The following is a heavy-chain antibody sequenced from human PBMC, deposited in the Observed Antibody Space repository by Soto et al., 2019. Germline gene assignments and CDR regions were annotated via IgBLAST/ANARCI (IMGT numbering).Heavy chain of an antibody. CDR1: GFTFSSYW. D-gene: IGHD3-9*01. CDR2: INSDGSST. V-gene: IGHV3-74*01. J-gene: IGHJ3*02. Sequence: GESLKISCAASGFTFSSYWMHWVRQAPGKGLVWVSRINSDGSSTSYADSVKGRFTISRDNAKNTLYLQMNSLRAEDTAVYYCARARTYDILTGYDAFDIWGQGTMVTVSS. CDR3: ARARTYDILTGYDAFDI.